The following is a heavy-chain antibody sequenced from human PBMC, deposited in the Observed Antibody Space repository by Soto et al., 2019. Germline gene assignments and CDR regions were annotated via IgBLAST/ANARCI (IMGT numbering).Heavy chain of an antibody. Sequence: GGSLRLSCAASGFTFDDYAMHWVRQAPGKGLEWVSGISWNSGSIGYADSVKGRFTISRDNAKNSLYLQMNSLRAEDTALYYCAKDIELSPPRTDYWGQGTLVTVSS. CDR2: ISWNSGSI. CDR3: AKDIELSPPRTDY. J-gene: IGHJ4*02. CDR1: GFTFDDYA. D-gene: IGHD3-16*02. V-gene: IGHV3-9*01.